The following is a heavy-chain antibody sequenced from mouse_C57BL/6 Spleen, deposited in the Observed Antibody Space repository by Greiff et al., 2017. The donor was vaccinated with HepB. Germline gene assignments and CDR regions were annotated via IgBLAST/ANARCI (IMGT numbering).Heavy chain of an antibody. CDR3: TNYYGSRSSYYAMDY. Sequence: VQLVESGAELVRPGASVTLSCKASGYTFTDYEMHWVKQTPVHGLEWIGAIDPETGGTASNQKFKGKAILTADKSSSTAYLELRSLTSEDSAVYYCTNYYGSRSSYYAMDYWGQGTSVTVSS. J-gene: IGHJ4*01. V-gene: IGHV1-15*01. CDR1: GYTFTDYE. CDR2: IDPETGGT. D-gene: IGHD1-1*01.